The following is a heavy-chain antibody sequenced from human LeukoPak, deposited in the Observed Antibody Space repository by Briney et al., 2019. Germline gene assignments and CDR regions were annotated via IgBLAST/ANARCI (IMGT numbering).Heavy chain of an antibody. CDR2: IYYSGST. V-gene: IGHV4-59*12. Sequence: SETLSLTCTVSGGSISSYYWSWIRQPPGKGLEWIGYIYYSGSTNYNPSLKSRVTISVDTSKNQFSLKLSSVTAADTAVYYCGAYRDYFDYWGQGTLVTVSS. J-gene: IGHJ4*02. CDR1: GGSISSYY. D-gene: IGHD1-26*01. CDR3: GAYRDYFDY.